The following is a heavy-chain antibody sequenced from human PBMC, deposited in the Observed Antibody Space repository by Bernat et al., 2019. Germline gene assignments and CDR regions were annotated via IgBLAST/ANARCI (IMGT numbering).Heavy chain of an antibody. J-gene: IGHJ6*02. CDR3: ARDGGGRGYDYDYYYGMDV. D-gene: IGHD5-12*01. CDR1: GGSISSYY. Sequence: QVQLQESGPGLVKPSETLSLTCTVSGGSISSYYWSWFRQPPGKGLEWIGYIYYSGSTNYNPSLKSRVTISVDTSKNQFSLKLSSVTAADTAVYYCARDGGGRGYDYDYYYGMDVWGQGTTVTVSS. CDR2: IYYSGST. V-gene: IGHV4-59*12.